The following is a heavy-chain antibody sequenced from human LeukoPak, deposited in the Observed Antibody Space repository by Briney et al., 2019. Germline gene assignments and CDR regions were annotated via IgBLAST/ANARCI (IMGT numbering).Heavy chain of an antibody. CDR1: GFTFSSYS. D-gene: IGHD5-18*01. Sequence: GGSLRLSCVGSGFTFSSYSMNWVRQAPGKGLEWIAYISGYIQYADSVKGRFTISRDNAKNSVYLQMNSLRDEDTAVYFCMREPGYDYGYGFDYWGQGALVTVSS. V-gene: IGHV3-48*02. CDR3: MREPGYDYGYGFDY. CDR2: ISGYI. J-gene: IGHJ4*02.